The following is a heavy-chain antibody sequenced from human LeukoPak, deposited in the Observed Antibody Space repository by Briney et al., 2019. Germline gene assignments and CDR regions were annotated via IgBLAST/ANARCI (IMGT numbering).Heavy chain of an antibody. J-gene: IGHJ4*02. Sequence: SETLSPTCTVSGGSISSGGYYWSWIRQHPGKGLEWIGYIYYSGSTYYNPSLKSRVTISVDTSKNQFSLKLSSVTAADTAVYYCARGRITIFGVVTPFDYWGQGTLVTVSS. CDR2: IYYSGST. CDR1: GGSISSGGYY. D-gene: IGHD3-3*01. CDR3: ARGRITIFGVVTPFDY. V-gene: IGHV4-31*03.